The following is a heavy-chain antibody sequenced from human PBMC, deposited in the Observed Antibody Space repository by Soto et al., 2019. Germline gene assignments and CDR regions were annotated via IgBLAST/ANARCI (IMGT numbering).Heavy chain of an antibody. Sequence: LSLTCTVSGRSINTFYCGWVRQPAGKGLEWIGRIFSSGSTIFNPSLESRVDMSVDTSMNHFSLNLSSLTAADMAVYYCAREGSYRSYNFAYGIHLWYFDSRGQG. V-gene: IGHV4-4*07. CDR2: IFSSGST. CDR1: GRSINTFY. CDR3: AREGSYRSYNFAYGIHLWYFDS. J-gene: IGHJ4*02. D-gene: IGHD5-18*01.